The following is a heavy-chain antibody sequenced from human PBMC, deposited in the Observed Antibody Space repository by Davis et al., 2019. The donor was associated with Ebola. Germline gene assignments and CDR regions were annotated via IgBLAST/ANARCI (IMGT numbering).Heavy chain of an antibody. CDR2: MDHSVKT. J-gene: IGHJ4*02. Sequence: PETLSLTCAVHGGSFRGYYWSWIRQPPGKLLEWIGEMDHSVKTNYNPSLKSRVTISIDTSKKQISLNLTSVTAADTAVYYCARGQSGSDYSLLQYWGQGTLVTVSS. D-gene: IGHD3-10*01. CDR1: GGSFRGYY. V-gene: IGHV4-34*01. CDR3: ARGQSGSDYSLLQY.